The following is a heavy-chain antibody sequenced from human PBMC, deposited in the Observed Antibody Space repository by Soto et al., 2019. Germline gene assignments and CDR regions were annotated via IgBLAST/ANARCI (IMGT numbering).Heavy chain of an antibody. Sequence: EVHLLGSGGDLVKPGGSLRLSCEVSGFTFNNFAMSWVRQSPGKGLEWVSTISSDGDLRHYAESVKGRFTISRDNSKSSLFLQMNSLRPEDTALYFCAKVRQRFLDILTGATNFDSWGQGTLVTVSS. V-gene: IGHV3-23*01. J-gene: IGHJ4*02. CDR1: GFTFNNFA. D-gene: IGHD3-9*01. CDR2: ISSDGDLR. CDR3: AKVRQRFLDILTGATNFDS.